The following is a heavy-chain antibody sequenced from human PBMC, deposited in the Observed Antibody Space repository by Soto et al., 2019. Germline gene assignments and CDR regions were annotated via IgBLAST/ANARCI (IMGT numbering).Heavy chain of an antibody. CDR2: IIPIFGTA. J-gene: IGHJ5*02. V-gene: IGHV1-69*06. Sequence: QVQLVQSGAEVKKPGSSVKVSCKASGGTFSSYAISWVRQAPGQGLEWMGGIIPIFGTANYAQKFQGRVTITADKSTSTAYMELSSLRSEDTAVDYGARVAGGGGSRWFDPWGQGTLVTVSS. CDR3: ARVAGGGGSRWFDP. CDR1: GGTFSSYA. D-gene: IGHD2-15*01.